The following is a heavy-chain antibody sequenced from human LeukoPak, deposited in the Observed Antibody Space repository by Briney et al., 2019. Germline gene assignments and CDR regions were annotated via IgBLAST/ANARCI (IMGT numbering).Heavy chain of an antibody. D-gene: IGHD3-16*01. Sequence: SETLSLTCTVSGGSIGGYYWSWIRQPPGKGLEWIGYIYYSGSTNYNPSLKSRVTISVDTSKNQFSLKLSSVTAADTAVYYCARRIPYALMNYWGQGTLVTVSS. CDR2: IYYSGST. J-gene: IGHJ4*02. CDR1: GGSIGGYY. V-gene: IGHV4-59*12. CDR3: ARRIPYALMNY.